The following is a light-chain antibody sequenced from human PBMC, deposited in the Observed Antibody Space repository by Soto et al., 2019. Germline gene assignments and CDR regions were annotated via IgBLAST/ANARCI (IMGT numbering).Light chain of an antibody. J-gene: IGLJ2*01. Sequence: NFMLTQPHSVSESPGRPLTISCVASGGDIARNFVQWYQQRPGSAPTTVIYEDNLRPSGVPDRFSGSIDSSSNSASLTISGLETEDEAVYYCQSYDTTSVIFGGGTKLTVL. CDR3: QSYDTTSVI. V-gene: IGLV6-57*02. CDR2: EDN. CDR1: GGDIARNF.